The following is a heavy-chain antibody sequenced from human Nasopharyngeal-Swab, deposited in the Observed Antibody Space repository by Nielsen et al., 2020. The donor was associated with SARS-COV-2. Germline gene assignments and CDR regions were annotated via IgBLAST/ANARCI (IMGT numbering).Heavy chain of an antibody. D-gene: IGHD3-3*01. Sequence: WVRQAPGQRLEWMGWINAGNGNTKYSQKFQGRVTITADESTSTAYMELSSLRSEDTAVYYCARSRARIQYDFWSGYYYYGMDVWGQGTTVTV. CDR2: INAGNGNT. CDR3: ARSRARIQYDFWSGYYYYGMDV. J-gene: IGHJ6*02. V-gene: IGHV1-3*01.